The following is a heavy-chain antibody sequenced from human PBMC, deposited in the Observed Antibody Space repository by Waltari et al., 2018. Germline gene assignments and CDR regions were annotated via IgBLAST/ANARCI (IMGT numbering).Heavy chain of an antibody. CDR3: VTDGGHHDLDY. Sequence: QVHLVQSGAEVKKPGASVKLSCMASGYRFTDIYIHWVRQAPGQGLEWIGRIIPANGVTSYAQRLQCRVTVTRDTSTSTVYMELNSLRSDDTAVYYCVTDGGHHDLDYWGQGTLVTVSS. CDR2: IIPANGVT. CDR1: GYRFTDIY. D-gene: IGHD3-16*01. V-gene: IGHV1-46*04. J-gene: IGHJ4*02.